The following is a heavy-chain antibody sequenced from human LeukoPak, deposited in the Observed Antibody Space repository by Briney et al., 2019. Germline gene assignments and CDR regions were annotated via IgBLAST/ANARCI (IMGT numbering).Heavy chain of an antibody. CDR2: INPSGGST. Sequence: ASVKVSCKASKYTFTSYYVHWVRQAPGQGLEWMGIINPSGGSTSYAQKFQGRVTMTRDTSTSTVYMELSSLRSEDTAVYYCARDRLEDYYYYGMDVWGQGTTVTVSS. V-gene: IGHV1-46*01. J-gene: IGHJ6*02. CDR3: ARDRLEDYYYYGMDV. CDR1: KYTFTSYY. D-gene: IGHD6-25*01.